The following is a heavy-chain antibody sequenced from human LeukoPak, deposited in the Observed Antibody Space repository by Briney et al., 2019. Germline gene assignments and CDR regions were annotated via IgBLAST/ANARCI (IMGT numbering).Heavy chain of an antibody. D-gene: IGHD3-22*01. Sequence: GESLKISCKGSGYSFTSYWIGWVRQMPGKGLEWMGIIYPGDSDTRYSPSFQGQVTISADKSISTAYLQWSSLKASDTAMYYCARRPRPGKVVVFKYNWFDPWGQGTLVTVSS. J-gene: IGHJ5*02. CDR2: IYPGDSDT. CDR1: GYSFTSYW. CDR3: ARRPRPGKVVVFKYNWFDP. V-gene: IGHV5-51*01.